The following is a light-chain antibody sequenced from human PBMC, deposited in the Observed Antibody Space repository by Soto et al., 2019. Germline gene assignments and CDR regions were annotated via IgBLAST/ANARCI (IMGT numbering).Light chain of an antibody. J-gene: IGLJ1*01. Sequence: QSVLTQPRSVSGSPGQSVTISCTGTSSDVGGYNYVSWYQQHPGKAPKLMIYDVSKRPSGVPDRFSGSKSGNTASLTISGLQAEDEADYYCSSYTSSSTYVFGTGTKVTAL. CDR1: SSDVGGYNY. CDR2: DVS. CDR3: SSYTSSSTYV. V-gene: IGLV2-11*01.